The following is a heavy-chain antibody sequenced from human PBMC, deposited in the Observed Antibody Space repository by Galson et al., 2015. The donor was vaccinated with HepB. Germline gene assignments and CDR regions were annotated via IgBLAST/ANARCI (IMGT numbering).Heavy chain of an antibody. CDR1: GYTFTSYG. Sequence: SVKVSCKASGYTFTSYGISWVRQAPGQGLEWMGWISAYNGNTNYAQKLQGRVTMTTDTSTSTAYMELRSLRSDDTAVYYCARGYCSGGSCQRFTNYYYYGMDVWGQGTTVTVSS. CDR2: ISAYNGNT. V-gene: IGHV1-18*01. D-gene: IGHD2-15*01. J-gene: IGHJ6*02. CDR3: ARGYCSGGSCQRFTNYYYYGMDV.